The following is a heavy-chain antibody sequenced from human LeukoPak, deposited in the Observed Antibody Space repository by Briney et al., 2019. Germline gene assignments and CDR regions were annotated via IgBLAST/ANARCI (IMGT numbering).Heavy chain of an antibody. D-gene: IGHD2-15*01. J-gene: IGHJ3*02. CDR2: IYYSGST. Sequence: SETLSLTCTVSGYSISSGYYWGWIRQPPGKGLEWIGSIYYSGSTYYNPSLKSRVTISVDTSKNQFSLKLSSVTAADTAVYYCARSVVVVAGAFDIWGQGTMVTVSS. CDR3: ARSVVVVAGAFDI. CDR1: GYSISSGYY. V-gene: IGHV4-38-2*02.